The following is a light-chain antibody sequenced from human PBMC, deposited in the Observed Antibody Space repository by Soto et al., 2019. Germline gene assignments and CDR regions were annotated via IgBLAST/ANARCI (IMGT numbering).Light chain of an antibody. Sequence: QSALTQPASVSGSPGQTVTISCTGTSSDVGGYNHVSWYQQRPGKAPKLMIYDVSNRPSGVPNRFSGSKSGNSASLTISGLQAEDEDDYYCSSYTSSSPVFGGGTKVTVL. CDR2: DVS. V-gene: IGLV2-14*01. J-gene: IGLJ3*02. CDR3: SSYTSSSPV. CDR1: SSDVGGYNH.